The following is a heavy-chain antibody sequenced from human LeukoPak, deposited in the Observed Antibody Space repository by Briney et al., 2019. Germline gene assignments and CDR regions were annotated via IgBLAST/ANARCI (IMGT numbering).Heavy chain of an antibody. D-gene: IGHD3-22*01. CDR2: ISYDGSNK. Sequence: PGGSLRLSCAASGLTFSSYAMHWVRQAPGKGLEWVAVISYDGSNKYYADSVKGRFTISRDNSKNTLYLQMNSLRAEDTAVYYCARGVPTYYYDSSGYIGHPFDYWGQGTLVTVSS. CDR1: GLTFSSYA. J-gene: IGHJ4*02. V-gene: IGHV3-30-3*01. CDR3: ARGVPTYYYDSSGYIGHPFDY.